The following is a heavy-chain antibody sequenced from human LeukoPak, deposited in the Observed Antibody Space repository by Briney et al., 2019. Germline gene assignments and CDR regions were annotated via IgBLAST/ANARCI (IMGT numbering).Heavy chain of an antibody. CDR2: IYYSGST. J-gene: IGHJ4*02. V-gene: IGHV4-59*01. Sequence: SKTLSLTCTVSGGSISSYYWSWIRQPPGKRLEWIGYIYYSGSTNYNPSLKSRVTISVDTSKNQFSLKLSSVTAADTAVYYCARSHLEQYYDFWSGYYSAAGYFDYWGQGTLVTVSS. D-gene: IGHD3-3*01. CDR1: GGSISSYY. CDR3: ARSHLEQYYDFWSGYYSAAGYFDY.